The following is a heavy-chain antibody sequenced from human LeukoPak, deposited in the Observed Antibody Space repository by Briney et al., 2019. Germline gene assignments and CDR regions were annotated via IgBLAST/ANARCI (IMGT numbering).Heavy chain of an antibody. D-gene: IGHD4-17*01. V-gene: IGHV1-69*13. CDR1: GGTFSSYA. Sequence: SVKVSCKASGGTFSSYAISWVRQAPGQGLEWMGGIILIFGTANYAQKFQGRVTITADESTSTAYMELSSLRSEDTAVYYCARGFYGDYRGINLNYFDYWGQGTLVTVSS. J-gene: IGHJ4*02. CDR2: IILIFGTA. CDR3: ARGFYGDYRGINLNYFDY.